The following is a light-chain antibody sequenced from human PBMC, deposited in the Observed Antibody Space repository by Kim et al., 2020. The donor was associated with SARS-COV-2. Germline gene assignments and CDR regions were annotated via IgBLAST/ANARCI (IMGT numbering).Light chain of an antibody. CDR2: QDT. Sequence: SGSQGQTASITCSGDKLGDKYASWYQQKPGQSPVLVIFQDTKRPSGIPERFSGSNSGNTATLTISGTQAMDEADYYCQAWDSSSGVFGGGTQLTVL. CDR1: KLGDKY. J-gene: IGLJ2*01. CDR3: QAWDSSSGV. V-gene: IGLV3-1*01.